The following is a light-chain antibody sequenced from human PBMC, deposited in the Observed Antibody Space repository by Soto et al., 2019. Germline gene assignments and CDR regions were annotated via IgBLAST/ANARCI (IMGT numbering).Light chain of an antibody. Sequence: DIQMTQSPSSVSASVGDRVTITCRASQGISTWLAWYQQKPGQAPKLLIYAASSLQSGVSSRFSGSGSGTDFTLTISSLQPEDFETYYCLQSDSFPHTFGPGTKLHIK. CDR1: QGISTW. CDR2: AAS. J-gene: IGKJ2*01. V-gene: IGKV1-12*01. CDR3: LQSDSFPHT.